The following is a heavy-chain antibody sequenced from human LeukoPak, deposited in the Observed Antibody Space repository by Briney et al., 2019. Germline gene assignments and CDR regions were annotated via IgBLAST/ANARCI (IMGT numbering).Heavy chain of an antibody. D-gene: IGHD5-24*01. CDR3: VKGVEIFDY. V-gene: IGHV3-9*01. CDR1: GFTFDDYA. Sequence: GGSLRLSCAASGFTFDDYAMHWVRQAPGKGLEWVSGISWNSGSIGYADSVKGRFTISRDNAKNSLYLQMNSLRAEDTALYYCVKGVEIFDYWGQGTLVTVSS. J-gene: IGHJ4*02. CDR2: ISWNSGSI.